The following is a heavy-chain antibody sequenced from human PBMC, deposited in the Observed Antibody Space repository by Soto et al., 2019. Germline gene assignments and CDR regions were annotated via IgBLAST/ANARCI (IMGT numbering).Heavy chain of an antibody. D-gene: IGHD2-15*01. CDR1: GFTFSSYS. V-gene: IGHV3-48*02. Sequence: PGGSLRLSCAASGFTFSSYSMNWVRQAPGKGLEWVSYISSSSSTIYYADSVKGRFTISRDNAKNSLYLQMNSLRDEDTAVYYCARDRAMVVKYYYYGMDVWGQGTTVTVSS. J-gene: IGHJ6*02. CDR2: ISSSSSTI. CDR3: ARDRAMVVKYYYYGMDV.